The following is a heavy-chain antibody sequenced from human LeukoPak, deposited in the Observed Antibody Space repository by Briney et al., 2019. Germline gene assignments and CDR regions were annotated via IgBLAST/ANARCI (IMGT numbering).Heavy chain of an antibody. J-gene: IGHJ4*02. CDR1: GYSISSAYY. D-gene: IGHD7-27*01. CDR2: IYHSGST. CDR3: ARLDWGSGFDY. Sequence: PETLSLTCAVSGYSISSAYYWGWIRQPPGKGLEWIGSIYHSGSTYYNPSLESRVTILVDTSKNQFSLKLSSVTAADTAVYYCARLDWGSGFDYWGQGTLVTVSS. V-gene: IGHV4-38-2*01.